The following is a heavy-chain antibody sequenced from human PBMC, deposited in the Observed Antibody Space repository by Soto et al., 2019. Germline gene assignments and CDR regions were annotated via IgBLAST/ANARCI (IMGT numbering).Heavy chain of an antibody. CDR1: GGSISSGDYY. Sequence: PSETLSLTCTVSGGSISSGDYYWSWIRQPPGKGLEWIGYIYYSGSTYYNPSLKSRVTISVDTSKNQFSLKLSSVTAADTAVYYCARDPSEDNWNDVHYWGQGTLVTVSS. D-gene: IGHD1-20*01. CDR2: IYYSGST. CDR3: ARDPSEDNWNDVHY. J-gene: IGHJ4*02. V-gene: IGHV4-30-4*01.